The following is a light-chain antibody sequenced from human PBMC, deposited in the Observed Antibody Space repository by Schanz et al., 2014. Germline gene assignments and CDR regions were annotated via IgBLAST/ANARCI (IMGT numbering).Light chain of an antibody. Sequence: EIVMTQSPGTLSVSPGERATLSCRASQSVSSNLAWYQQKPGQAPRLLIYGASTRATGIPDRFSGSGSGTDFTLTISSLQAEDVAVYYCQQYLVYRTFGQGTKVEIK. CDR1: QSVSSN. J-gene: IGKJ1*01. V-gene: IGKV3D-15*01. CDR2: GAS. CDR3: QQYLVYRT.